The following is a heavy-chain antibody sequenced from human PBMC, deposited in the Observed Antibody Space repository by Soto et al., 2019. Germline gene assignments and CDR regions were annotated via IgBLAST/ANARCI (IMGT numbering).Heavy chain of an antibody. D-gene: IGHD3-22*01. CDR1: GFTFSDYS. V-gene: IGHV3-11*06. J-gene: IGHJ4*02. CDR2: ISSSSSYT. Sequence: QVQLVESGGGLVKPGGSLRLSCAASGFTFSDYSMSWIRQAPGKGLEWVSYISSSSSYTNYADSVKGRFTISRDNAKNSLYLQMNSLRAEDTAVYYCAKMDYDSSGYTDYWGQGTLVTVSS. CDR3: AKMDYDSSGYTDY.